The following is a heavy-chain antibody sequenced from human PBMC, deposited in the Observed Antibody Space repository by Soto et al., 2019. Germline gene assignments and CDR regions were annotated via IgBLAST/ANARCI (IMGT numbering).Heavy chain of an antibody. J-gene: IGHJ6*02. CDR1: GGTFSSYA. V-gene: IGHV1-69*13. CDR3: ARDHLRGSGSYYYGMDV. D-gene: IGHD3-10*01. CDR2: IIPIFGTA. Sequence: SVKVSCKASGGTFSSYAISWVRQAPGQGLEWMGGIIPIFGTANYAQKFQGRVTITADESTSTVYMELSSLRSDDTAVYYCARDHLRGSGSYYYGMDVWGQGTTVTVSS.